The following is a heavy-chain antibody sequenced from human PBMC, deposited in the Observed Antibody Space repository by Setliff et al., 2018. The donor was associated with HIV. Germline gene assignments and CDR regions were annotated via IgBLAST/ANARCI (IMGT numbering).Heavy chain of an antibody. CDR2: ISAYDDST. Sequence: GGSLRLSCAASGFSFRNYAMSWVRQAPGKGPEWVSGISAYDDSTYYADSVKGRFTVSTDNPKDSVYLQMNTLRVEDTAVYYCARVMIGYSGYDAFDYWGQGTLVTVSS. D-gene: IGHD5-12*01. J-gene: IGHJ4*02. CDR1: GFSFRNYA. CDR3: ARVMIGYSGYDAFDY. V-gene: IGHV3-23*01.